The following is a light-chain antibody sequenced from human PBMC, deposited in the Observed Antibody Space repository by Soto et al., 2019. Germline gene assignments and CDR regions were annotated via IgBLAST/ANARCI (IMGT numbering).Light chain of an antibody. V-gene: IGKV1-9*01. CDR2: AAS. Sequence: SQLTQSPSSLSESVGDRVTITCRASQDISNSLAWYQQRPGRAPKLLIYAASTLQSGVPSRFSGRGFGTDFTLTISSLQPEDFATYYCQQLNSYSPRLIFGGGTKVEIK. CDR3: QQLNSYSPRLI. J-gene: IGKJ4*01. CDR1: QDISNS.